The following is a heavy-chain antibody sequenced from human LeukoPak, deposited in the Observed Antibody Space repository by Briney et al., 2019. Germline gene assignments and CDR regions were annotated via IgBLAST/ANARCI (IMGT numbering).Heavy chain of an antibody. CDR3: ARATLGAFDI. CDR2: IIPIFGAA. D-gene: IGHD7-27*01. CDR1: GGTFSSYA. Sequence: SVKVSCKASGGTFSSYAISWVRQAPGQGLEWMGGIIPIFGAANYAQKFQGRVTITADKSTSTAYMELSSLRSEDTAVYYCARATLGAFDIWGQGTMVTVSS. J-gene: IGHJ3*02. V-gene: IGHV1-69*06.